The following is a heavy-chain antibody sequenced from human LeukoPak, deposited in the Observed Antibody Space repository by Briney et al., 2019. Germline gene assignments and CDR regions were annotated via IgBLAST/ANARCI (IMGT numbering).Heavy chain of an antibody. CDR1: GYTFTGYY. V-gene: IGHV1-2*02. D-gene: IGHD5-12*01. J-gene: IGHJ6*03. Sequence: ASVKVSCKASGYTFTGYYMHWVRRAPGQGLEWMGWINPNSGGTNYAQKFQGRVTMTRDTSISTAYMELSRLRSDDTAVYYCARVIVATSLYYYYYYMDVWGKGTTVTVSS. CDR3: ARVIVATSLYYYYYYMDV. CDR2: INPNSGGT.